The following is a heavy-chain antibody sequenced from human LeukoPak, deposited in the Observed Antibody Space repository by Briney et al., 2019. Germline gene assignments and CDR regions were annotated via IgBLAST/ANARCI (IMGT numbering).Heavy chain of an antibody. CDR3: ARTSGLLWFGELFQKPYREPVYYFDY. V-gene: IGHV1-18*04. Sequence: ASVKVSCKASGYTFTGYYMHWVRQAPGQGLEWMGWISAYNGNTNYAQKLQGRVTMTTDTSTSTAYMELRSLRSDDTAVYYCARTSGLLWFGELFQKPYREPVYYFDYWGQGTLVTVSS. J-gene: IGHJ4*02. D-gene: IGHD3-10*01. CDR1: GYTFTGYY. CDR2: ISAYNGNT.